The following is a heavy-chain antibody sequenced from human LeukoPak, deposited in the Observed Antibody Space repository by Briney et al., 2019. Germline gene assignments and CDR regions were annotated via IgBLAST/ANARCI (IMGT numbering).Heavy chain of an antibody. Sequence: TGGSLRLSCAASGFTFSAYAMSWVRQAPGKGLEWVSAISRSGSGTDYADSVKGRFTISRDNSKNTLYLQMNSLRPEDTAVYYCAKGGDILTGYYLYWYFDLWGRGTLVTVSS. J-gene: IGHJ2*01. CDR2: ISRSGSGT. V-gene: IGHV3-23*01. CDR1: GFTFSAYA. CDR3: AKGGDILTGYYLYWYFDL. D-gene: IGHD3-9*01.